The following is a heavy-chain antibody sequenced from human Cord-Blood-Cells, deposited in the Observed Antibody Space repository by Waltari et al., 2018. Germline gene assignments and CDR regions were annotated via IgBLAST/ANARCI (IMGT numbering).Heavy chain of an antibody. V-gene: IGHV4-39*01. CDR2: IYYSGST. CDR3: ASLVGEPAARWFDP. D-gene: IGHD2-2*01. J-gene: IGHJ5*02. Sequence: QLQLQESGPGLVKPSETLSLTCTVSGGSISSSSYYWGWIRQPPGKGLEWIGSIYYSGSTYDNPSLKSRVTISVDTSKNQFSLKLSSVTAADTAVYYCASLVGEPAARWFDPWGQGTLVTVSS. CDR1: GGSISSSSYY.